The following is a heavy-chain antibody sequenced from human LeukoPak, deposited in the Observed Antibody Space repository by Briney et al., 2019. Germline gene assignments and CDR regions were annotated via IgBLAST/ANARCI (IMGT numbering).Heavy chain of an antibody. CDR3: AREAAMVHFDY. CDR2: INPNSGGT. Sequence: ASVKVSFKASGYTFTGYYMHWVRQAPGQGLEWMGWINPNSGGTNYAQKFQGRVTMTRDTSISTAYMELNRLISDDTAVYYCAREAAMVHFDYWGQGTLVTVSS. CDR1: GYTFTGYY. J-gene: IGHJ4*02. V-gene: IGHV1-2*02. D-gene: IGHD5-18*01.